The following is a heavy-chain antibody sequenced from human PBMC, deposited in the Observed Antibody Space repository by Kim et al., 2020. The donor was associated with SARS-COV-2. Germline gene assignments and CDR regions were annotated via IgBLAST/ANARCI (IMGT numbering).Heavy chain of an antibody. V-gene: IGHV3-48*02. CDR3: VRDRMGGAFDM. CDR1: GFTFSAYD. D-gene: IGHD3-16*01. Sequence: GGSLRLSCATSGFTFSAYDMNWVRQAQGKGLEWLSFITKSSTTIYYADSVEGRFTISRDNAKNSLFLQMNSLRDEDTAFYYCVRDRMGGAFDMWGQGTMVTVSS. CDR2: ITKSSTTI. J-gene: IGHJ3*02.